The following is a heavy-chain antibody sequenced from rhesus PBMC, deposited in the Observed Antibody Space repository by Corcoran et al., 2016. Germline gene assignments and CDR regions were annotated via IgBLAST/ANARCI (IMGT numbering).Heavy chain of an antibody. D-gene: IGHD2-15*01. CDR2: ITYSGST. J-gene: IGHJ4*01. V-gene: IGHV4-122*02. CDR1: GFSISSDYY. Sequence: QVQLQESGPGLVKPSETLSLTCAVSGFSISSDYYWSRTPPPPGKGLEWIGYITYSGSTSYNPSLKSRVTISRDTSKNQFSLKLSSVTAADTAVYYCARVRAQSSDYWGQGVLVTVSS. CDR3: ARVRAQSSDY.